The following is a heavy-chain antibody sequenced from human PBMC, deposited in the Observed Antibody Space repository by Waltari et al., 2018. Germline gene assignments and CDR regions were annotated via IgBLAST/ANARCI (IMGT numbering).Heavy chain of an antibody. CDR3: AKDSSMVVAATDY. CDR2: IWYDGSNK. J-gene: IGHJ4*02. V-gene: IGHV3-30*18. Sequence: QVQLVESGGGVVQPGRSLRLSCAASGFTFSSYGMHWVRKAPGKGLEWVAVIWYDGSNKYYADSVKVRFTISRDNSKNTLYLQMNSLRAEDTAMYYCAKDSSMVVAATDYWGQGTLVTVSS. D-gene: IGHD2-15*01. CDR1: GFTFSSYG.